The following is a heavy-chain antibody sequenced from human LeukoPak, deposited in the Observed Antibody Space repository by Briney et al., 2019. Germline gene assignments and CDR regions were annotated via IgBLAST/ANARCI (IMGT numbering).Heavy chain of an antibody. CDR3: ARVRGYGSGSRPLNY. V-gene: IGHV1-18*01. D-gene: IGHD3-10*01. CDR2: ISAYNGNT. J-gene: IGHJ4*02. Sequence: ASVKVSCKASGDTFTSYGISWVRQAPGQGLEWMGWISAYNGNTNYAQKLQGRVIMTTDTNTSTAYMELRSLRSDDTAVYYCARVRGYGSGSRPLNYWGQGTLVTVSS. CDR1: GDTFTSYG.